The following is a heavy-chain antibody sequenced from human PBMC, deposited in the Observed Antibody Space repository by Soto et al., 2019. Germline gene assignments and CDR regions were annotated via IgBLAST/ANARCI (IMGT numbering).Heavy chain of an antibody. Sequence: GGSLRLSCAASGFTFSTYAMTWVRQPPGKGLEWVSAISGTGGFIYYKDSVKGRFTLSRDNSRNTMYLQMSSLRDEDTAVYYCAKNYGDGNPFYDHWGQGALVTVSS. D-gene: IGHD4-17*01. V-gene: IGHV3-23*01. CDR3: AKNYGDGNPFYDH. J-gene: IGHJ4*02. CDR2: ISGTGGFI. CDR1: GFTFSTYA.